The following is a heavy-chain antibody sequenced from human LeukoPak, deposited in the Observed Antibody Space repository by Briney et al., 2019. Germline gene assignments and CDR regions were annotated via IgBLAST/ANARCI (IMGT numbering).Heavy chain of an antibody. CDR3: AKVLLWFGEFPFDY. Sequence: PGGSLRLSCAASGFTLSSYAMSWVRQAPGKGLEWVSAISGSGGSTYYADSVKGRFTISRDNSKNTLYLQMNSLRAEDTAVYYCAKVLLWFGEFPFDYWGQGTLVTVSS. CDR2: ISGSGGST. V-gene: IGHV3-23*01. CDR1: GFTLSSYA. D-gene: IGHD3-10*01. J-gene: IGHJ4*02.